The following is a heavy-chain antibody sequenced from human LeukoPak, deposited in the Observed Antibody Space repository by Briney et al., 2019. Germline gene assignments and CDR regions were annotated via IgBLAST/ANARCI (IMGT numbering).Heavy chain of an antibody. CDR1: GFTFNKHA. Sequence: GGSLRLSCAASGFTFNKHALLLVGQAPGKGLQWIAVISGGGRTTEYADSVKGRVTVSRDNSMNTLSLHMDSLRFEDTAIYYCAKNVVFTRYFDSWGQGTLVTVSS. J-gene: IGHJ4*02. CDR2: ISGGGRTT. D-gene: IGHD2-2*01. V-gene: IGHV3-23*01. CDR3: AKNVVFTRYFDS.